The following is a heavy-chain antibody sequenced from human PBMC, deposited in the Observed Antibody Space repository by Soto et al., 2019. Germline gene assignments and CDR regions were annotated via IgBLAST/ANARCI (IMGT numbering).Heavy chain of an antibody. CDR1: GFTFRSYG. J-gene: IGHJ4*02. CDR2: ISHDGSNK. D-gene: IGHD3-22*01. CDR3: AKAPGYDSSGYYLDY. Sequence: PGGSLRLSCAASGFTFRSYGMHWVRQAPGKGLEWVAVISHDGSNKYYADSVKGRFTISRDNSKNTLYLQMNSLRAEDTAVYYCAKAPGYDSSGYYLDYWGQGTLVTVSS. V-gene: IGHV3-30*18.